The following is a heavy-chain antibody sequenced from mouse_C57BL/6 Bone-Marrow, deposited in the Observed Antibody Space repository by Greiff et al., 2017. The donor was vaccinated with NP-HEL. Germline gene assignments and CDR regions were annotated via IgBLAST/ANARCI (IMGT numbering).Heavy chain of an antibody. CDR2: INPNNGGT. D-gene: IGHD1-1*01. CDR1: GYTFTDYN. J-gene: IGHJ2*01. CDR3: AREPLYGSSPYYFDY. V-gene: IGHV1-22*01. Sequence: EVQLQQSGPELVKPGASVKMSCKASGYTFTDYNMHWVKQSHGKSLEWIGYINPNNGGTSYNQKFKGKATLTVNKSSSTAYMELRSLTSEDSAVYYCAREPLYGSSPYYFDYWGQGTTLTVSS.